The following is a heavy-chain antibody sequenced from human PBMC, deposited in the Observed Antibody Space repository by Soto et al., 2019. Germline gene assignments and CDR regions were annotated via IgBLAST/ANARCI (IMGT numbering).Heavy chain of an antibody. CDR3: ARDLWGYCGTDCYPLDV. J-gene: IGHJ6*02. V-gene: IGHV4-59*01. D-gene: IGHD2-21*02. CDR1: GGAISRYY. CDR2: MYNTGST. Sequence: SETLSLTCTVSGGAISRYYWSWIRQPPGKGLEWIGYMYNTGSTVYNPSFKSRVTISVDTSKNQFSLKLNSVTAADTAVYYCARDLWGYCGTDCYPLDVWGQGTTVTVSS.